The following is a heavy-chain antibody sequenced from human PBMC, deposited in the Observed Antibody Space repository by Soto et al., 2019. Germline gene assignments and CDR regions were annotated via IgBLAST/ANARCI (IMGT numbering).Heavy chain of an antibody. Sequence: EVQLVESGGGLVQPGGSLKLSCAASGYTFSDSAMHWVRQASGKGLEWVGRIRSKANNYATVYAASVKGRFTISRDDSRNTAYLQMNSLKTEDTPVYYCARLWSEREPNFDYWGQGTLVSVSS. CDR3: ARLWSEREPNFDY. D-gene: IGHD1-26*01. CDR1: GYTFSDSA. V-gene: IGHV3-73*02. CDR2: IRSKANNYAT. J-gene: IGHJ4*02.